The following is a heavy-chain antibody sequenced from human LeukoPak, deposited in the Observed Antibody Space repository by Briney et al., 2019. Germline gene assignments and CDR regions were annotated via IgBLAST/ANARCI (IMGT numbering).Heavy chain of an antibody. V-gene: IGHV4-59*01. Sequence: SETLSLTCTVSGGSISSYYWSWIRQPPGKGLEWIGYIYYSGSTNYNPSLKSRVTISVDTSKNQFSLKLSSVTAADTAVYYCARSRGGXAFDIWGQGTMVTVSS. CDR1: GGSISSYY. CDR3: ARSRGGXAFDI. CDR2: IYYSGST. J-gene: IGHJ3*02. D-gene: IGHD3-10*01.